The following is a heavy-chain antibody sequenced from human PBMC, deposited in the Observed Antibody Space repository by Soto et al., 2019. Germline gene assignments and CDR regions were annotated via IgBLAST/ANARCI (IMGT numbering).Heavy chain of an antibody. Sequence: EVQLLESGGGLVQPGGSLRLSCAASGFTFNNYAMSWVRQAPGKGLEWVSGIDGSGISTYYADSVKGRFTISRDNSKNTLNLKQNSLIAEDTAVDYCTNETRPSYSKGRCYYHLYWYFDLWGRGTPVTVSS. CDR2: IDGSGIST. CDR3: TNETRPSYSKGRCYYHLYWYFDL. V-gene: IGHV3-23*01. J-gene: IGHJ2*01. D-gene: IGHD3-22*01. CDR1: GFTFNNYA.